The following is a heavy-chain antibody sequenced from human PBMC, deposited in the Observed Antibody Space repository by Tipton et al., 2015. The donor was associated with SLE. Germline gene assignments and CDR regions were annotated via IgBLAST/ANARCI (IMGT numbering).Heavy chain of an antibody. J-gene: IGHJ6*02. CDR3: AKAVYSSSPDLSYYYGMDV. D-gene: IGHD6-13*01. CDR2: ISYDGSNK. V-gene: IGHV3-30-3*01. CDR1: GFTFSSYA. Sequence: SLRLSCAASGFTFSSYAMHWVRQAPGKGLEWVAVISYDGSNKYYADSVKGRFTISRDNSKNTLYLQMNSLRAEDTAVYYCAKAVYSSSPDLSYYYGMDVWGQGTTVTVSS.